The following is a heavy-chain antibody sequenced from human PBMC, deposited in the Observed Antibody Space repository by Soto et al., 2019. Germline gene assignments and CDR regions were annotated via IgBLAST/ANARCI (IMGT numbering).Heavy chain of an antibody. D-gene: IGHD3-3*01. CDR1: GYPVTAYY. J-gene: IGHJ3*02. CDR2: INPATGAA. CDR3: ARGGGVGVAGSAAFDM. V-gene: IGHV1-2*02. Sequence: QLHLVQSGAVVKKPGASVTVSCSASGYPVTAYYMHWVRQAPGRGLEWMGGINPATGAAKYTQTFRGGVTITRDTPTGTVFMELGGPTSEDTPAFYCARGGGVGVAGSAAFDMWGQGTLVTVSS.